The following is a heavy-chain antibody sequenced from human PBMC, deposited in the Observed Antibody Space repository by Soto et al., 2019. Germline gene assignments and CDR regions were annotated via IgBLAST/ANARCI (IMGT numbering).Heavy chain of an antibody. J-gene: IGHJ6*02. CDR2: IYHSGST. CDR1: GGSISSDNCS. D-gene: IGHD4-17*01. V-gene: IGHV4-30-2*01. CDR3: ARVPVTIGYGMDV. Sequence: QLQLQESGSGLVKPSQTLSLTCAVSGGSISSDNCSWSWIRQPPGKGLEWIGYIYHSGSTDYNPSLKRRSSISVDKSRNQFSLKLSSVSAADTAVYCCARVPVTIGYGMDVWGQGTTVTVSS.